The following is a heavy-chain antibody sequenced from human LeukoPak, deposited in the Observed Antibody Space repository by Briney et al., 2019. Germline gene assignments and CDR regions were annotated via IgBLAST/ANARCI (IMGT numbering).Heavy chain of an antibody. CDR3: AGPATGWLQLSS. J-gene: IGHJ4*02. D-gene: IGHD5-24*01. CDR2: IYYSGST. Sequence: SETLSLTCTVSGGPISSSSYYWGWIRQPPGKGLEWIGSIYYSGSTYYNPSLKSRVTISVDTSKNQFSLKLSSVTAADTAVYYCAGPATGWLQLSSWGQGTLVTVSS. V-gene: IGHV4-39*07. CDR1: GGPISSSSYY.